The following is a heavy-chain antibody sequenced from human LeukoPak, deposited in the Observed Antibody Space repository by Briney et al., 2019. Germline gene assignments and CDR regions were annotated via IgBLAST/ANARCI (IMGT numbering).Heavy chain of an antibody. D-gene: IGHD2-15*01. CDR1: GYTFTGYY. Sequence: ALVKVSCKASGYTFTGYYMHWVRQAPGQGLEWMGWINPNSGGTNYAQKFQGRVTMTRDTSISTAYMELSRLRSDDTAVYYCARDGTGSATGFEENWFDPWGQGTLVTVSS. V-gene: IGHV1-2*02. J-gene: IGHJ5*02. CDR3: ARDGTGSATGFEENWFDP. CDR2: INPNSGGT.